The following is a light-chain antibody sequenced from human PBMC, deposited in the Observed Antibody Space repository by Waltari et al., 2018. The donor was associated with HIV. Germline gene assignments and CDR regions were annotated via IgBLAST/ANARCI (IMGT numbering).Light chain of an antibody. CDR2: GAT. CDR1: QGISNW. J-gene: IGKJ5*01. CDR3: QQANGFPIT. V-gene: IGKV1-12*01. Sequence: DIQMTQSPSSVSASVGDRLTITCRASQGISNWLAWYQQKPGKAPKLLIYGATSLRSGVPSRFSGFASGTVFTLTITNLQPEDFATYYCQQANGFPITFGQGTRLDIK.